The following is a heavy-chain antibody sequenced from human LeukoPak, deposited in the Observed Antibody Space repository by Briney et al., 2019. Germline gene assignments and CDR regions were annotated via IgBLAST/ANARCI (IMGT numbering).Heavy chain of an antibody. D-gene: IGHD5-24*01. CDR3: TRDASNFNDFDY. CDR1: GFTFSNYW. Sequence: GGSLRLSCAASGFTFSNYWMHWVRQAPGKGLVWVSRINSDGSSTSYADSVKGRFTISRDNSKSTLYLQIDSLRPDDTAIYYCTRDASNFNDFDYWGQGTLVTVSS. V-gene: IGHV3-74*01. J-gene: IGHJ4*02. CDR2: INSDGSST.